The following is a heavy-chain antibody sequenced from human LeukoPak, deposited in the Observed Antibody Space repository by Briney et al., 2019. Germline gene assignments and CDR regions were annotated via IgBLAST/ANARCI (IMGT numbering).Heavy chain of an antibody. Sequence: GGSLRLSCAASGFTFSSYWMHWVRQAPGKGLVWVSRINSDGCSTSYADSVKGRFTISRDNAKNTLYLQMNSLRAEDTAVYYCARDRGSSGWPYYYYYGMDVWGQGTTVTVSS. V-gene: IGHV3-74*01. J-gene: IGHJ6*02. CDR1: GFTFSSYW. D-gene: IGHD6-19*01. CDR3: ARDRGSSGWPYYYYYGMDV. CDR2: INSDGCST.